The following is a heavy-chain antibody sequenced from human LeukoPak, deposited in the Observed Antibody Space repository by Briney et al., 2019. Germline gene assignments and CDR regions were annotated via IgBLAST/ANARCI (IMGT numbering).Heavy chain of an antibody. J-gene: IGHJ4*02. CDR2: IYYSGST. Sequence: SETLSLTCTVSGGSISSYYWSWIRQPPGKGLEWIGYIYYSGSTNYNPSLKSRVTISVDTSENQFSLKVSSVTAADTAVYYCARVGSFRYCSSTSCYQGAYYFDYWGQGTLVTVSS. CDR3: ARVGSFRYCSSTSCYQGAYYFDY. CDR1: GGSISSYY. D-gene: IGHD2-2*01. V-gene: IGHV4-59*12.